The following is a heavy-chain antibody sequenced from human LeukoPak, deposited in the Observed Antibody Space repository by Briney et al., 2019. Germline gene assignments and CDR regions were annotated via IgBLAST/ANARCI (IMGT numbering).Heavy chain of an antibody. J-gene: IGHJ5*02. D-gene: IGHD2-2*03. V-gene: IGHV1-2*02. CDR2: INPNSGGT. CDR3: ATNGYCSSTSCDWLVYNWFDP. Sequence: ASVKVSCKASGYTFTGYYMHWVRQAPGQGLEWMGWINPNSGGTNYAQKFQGRVTMTRDTSISTAYMELSRLRSDDTAVYYCATNGYCSSTSCDWLVYNWFDPWGQGTLVTVSS. CDR1: GYTFTGYY.